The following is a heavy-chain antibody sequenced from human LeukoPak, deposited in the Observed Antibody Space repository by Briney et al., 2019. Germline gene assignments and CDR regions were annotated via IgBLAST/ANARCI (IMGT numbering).Heavy chain of an antibody. V-gene: IGHV1-8*01. D-gene: IGHD3-10*01. CDR2: MKPNSGNT. J-gene: IGHJ4*02. CDR3: AREAYYYGSGSRRFDY. CDR1: GYTFTSYD. Sequence: GESLKISCKASGYTFTSYDINWVRQATGQGLEWMGWMKPNSGNTGYAQKFQGRVTMTRNTSISTAYMELSSLRSEDTAVYYCAREAYYYGSGSRRFDYWGQGTLVTVSS.